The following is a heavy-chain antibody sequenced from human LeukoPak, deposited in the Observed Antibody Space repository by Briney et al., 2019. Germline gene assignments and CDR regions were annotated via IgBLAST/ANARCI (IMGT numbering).Heavy chain of an antibody. V-gene: IGHV3-21*01. D-gene: IGHD3-10*02. CDR2: ISSSSSYI. CDR1: GFTFSSYE. J-gene: IGHJ6*04. CDR3: AELGITMIGGV. Sequence: GGSLRLSCAASGFTFSSYEMNWVCNAPGTGLKWVSSISSSSSYIYYADSVKGRFATSTVNATNTLYLQMNSPRAADAAVYYCAELGITMIGGVWGKGTTVTISS.